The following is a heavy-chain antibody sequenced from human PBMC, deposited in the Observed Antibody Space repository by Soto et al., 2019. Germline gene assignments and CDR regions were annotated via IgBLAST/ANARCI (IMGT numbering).Heavy chain of an antibody. Sequence: TSETLSLTCTVSGGSISSYYWSWIRQPPGKGLEWIGYIYYSGSTNYNPSLKSRVTISVDTSKNQFSLKLSSVTAADTAVYYCARHWYERSLYSGYDGWFDPWGQGTLVTVSS. D-gene: IGHD5-12*01. J-gene: IGHJ5*02. CDR3: ARHWYERSLYSGYDGWFDP. CDR2: IYYSGST. V-gene: IGHV4-59*08. CDR1: GGSISSYY.